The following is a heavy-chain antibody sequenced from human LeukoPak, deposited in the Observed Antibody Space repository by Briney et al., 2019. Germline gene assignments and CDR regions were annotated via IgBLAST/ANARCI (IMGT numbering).Heavy chain of an antibody. CDR1: GFTFSSYA. D-gene: IGHD3-22*01. CDR2: ISYDGSNK. V-gene: IGHV3-30-3*01. J-gene: IGHJ4*02. CDR3: ARFLLAPPHYYDSSGYQPGF. Sequence: GRSLRLSCAASGFTFSSYAMHWVRQAPGKGLEWVAVISYDGSNKYYADSVKGRFTISRDNSKKTLYLQMNSLRAEDTAVYYSARFLLAPPHYYDSSGYQPGFGGQGTLVTVSS.